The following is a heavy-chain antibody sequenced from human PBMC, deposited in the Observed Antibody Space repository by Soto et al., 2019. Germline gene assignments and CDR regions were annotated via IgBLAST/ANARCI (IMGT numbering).Heavy chain of an antibody. V-gene: IGHV3-23*01. CDR1: GFTFSSYA. D-gene: IGHD2-8*01. CDR2: ISGSGGST. CDR3: AKDLMVYAIQGWFDP. J-gene: IGHJ5*02. Sequence: VGALRLSCSASGFTFSSYAMSWVRQAPGKWLEWVSAISGSGGSTYYADSVKGRFTISRDNSKNTLYLQMNSLRAEDTAVYYCAKDLMVYAIQGWFDPWGQGTLVTVSS.